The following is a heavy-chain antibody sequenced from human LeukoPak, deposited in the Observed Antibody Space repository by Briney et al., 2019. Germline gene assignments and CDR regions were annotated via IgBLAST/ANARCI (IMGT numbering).Heavy chain of an antibody. CDR3: ARVRAWDRRAHDY. Sequence: SETLSLTCAVYGGSFSGYYWSWIRQPPGKGLEWIGEINHSGSTNYNPSLKSRVTISVDTSKNQFSLKLSSMTAADTAVYYCARVRAWDRRAHDYRGQGTLVTVSS. V-gene: IGHV4-34*01. CDR1: GGSFSGYY. J-gene: IGHJ4*02. D-gene: IGHD1-14*01. CDR2: INHSGST.